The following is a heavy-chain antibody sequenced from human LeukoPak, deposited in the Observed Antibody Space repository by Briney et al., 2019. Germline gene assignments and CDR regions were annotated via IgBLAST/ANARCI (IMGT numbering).Heavy chain of an antibody. J-gene: IGHJ4*02. CDR2: IYYSGST. Sequence: SETLSLTCTVSGGSISSYYWSWIRQPPGKGLEWIGYIYYSGSTNYNPSLKSRVTISVDTSKNQFSLKLSSVTAADTAVYYCARQRGDYVLDYFDYWGQGTLVTVSS. CDR3: ARQRGDYVLDYFDY. CDR1: GGSISSYY. D-gene: IGHD4-17*01. V-gene: IGHV4-59*08.